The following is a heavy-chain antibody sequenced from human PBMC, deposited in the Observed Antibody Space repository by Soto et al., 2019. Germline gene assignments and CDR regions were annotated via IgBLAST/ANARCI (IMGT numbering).Heavy chain of an antibody. CDR1: GGSFSGYY. V-gene: IGHV4-34*01. D-gene: IGHD2-8*02. CDR2: SNHSGST. J-gene: IGHJ4*02. Sequence: QVQLQQWGAGLLKPSETLSLTCAVYGGSFSGYYWTWIRQPPGTGLEWIGESNHSGSTNYNPSLTSRVTISVDTSKTQFSLKLTSVTAADTAVYYCARDKITGLFDYWGQGTLVTVSS. CDR3: ARDKITGLFDY.